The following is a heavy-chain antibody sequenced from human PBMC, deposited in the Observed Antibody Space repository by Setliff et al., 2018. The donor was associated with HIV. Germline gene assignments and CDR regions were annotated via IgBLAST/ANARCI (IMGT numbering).Heavy chain of an antibody. CDR1: GFNFSSHT. D-gene: IGHD3-16*01. CDR2: LSGSGDST. Sequence: GGSLRLSCAASGFNFSSHTMNWIRQAPGKGLEWVSELSGSGDSTYYADSVKGRFTISRDNSKNTLYLQMNSLRAEDTAIYYCARDLDYGDDWGQGTLVTVSS. V-gene: IGHV3-23*01. CDR3: ARDLDYGDD. J-gene: IGHJ4*02.